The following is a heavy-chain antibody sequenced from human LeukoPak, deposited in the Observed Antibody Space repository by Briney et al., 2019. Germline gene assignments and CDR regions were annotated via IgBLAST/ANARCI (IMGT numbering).Heavy chain of an antibody. J-gene: IGHJ4*02. CDR3: ARRDDILTGAGNFDY. Sequence: GESLKISCKGSGYSFTSYWIGWVRQLPGKGLEWMGIIYPGDSDTRYSPSFQGQVTISADKSISTAYLQWSSLKASDTARYYCARRDDILTGAGNFDYWGQGTLVTVSS. V-gene: IGHV5-51*01. CDR1: GYSFTSYW. CDR2: IYPGDSDT. D-gene: IGHD3-9*01.